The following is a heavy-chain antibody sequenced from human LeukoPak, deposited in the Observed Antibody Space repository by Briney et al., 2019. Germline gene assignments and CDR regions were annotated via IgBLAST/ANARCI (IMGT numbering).Heavy chain of an antibody. D-gene: IGHD3-10*01. CDR3: AKENHYYGSGSPFDY. CDR1: GFTFSSYA. Sequence: PGGSLRLSCAASGFTFSSYAMSWVRQAPGKGLEWVSAISGSGGSTYYADSVKGRFTISRDNSKNTLYPQMNSLRAEDAAVYYCAKENHYYGSGSPFDYWGQGTLVTVSS. CDR2: ISGSGGST. J-gene: IGHJ4*02. V-gene: IGHV3-23*01.